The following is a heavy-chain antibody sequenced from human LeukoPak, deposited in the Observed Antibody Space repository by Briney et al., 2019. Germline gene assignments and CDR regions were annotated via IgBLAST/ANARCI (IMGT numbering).Heavy chain of an antibody. D-gene: IGHD6-6*01. J-gene: IGHJ5*02. CDR3: AKGPGGSSIP. CDR1: GFTFSSYG. Sequence: LTGGSLRLSCAASGFTFSSYGMHRVRQAPGKGLEWVAVISYDGSNKYYADSVKGRFTISRDNSKNTLYLQMNSLRAEDTAVYYCAKGPGGSSIPWGQGTLVTVSS. CDR2: ISYDGSNK. V-gene: IGHV3-30*18.